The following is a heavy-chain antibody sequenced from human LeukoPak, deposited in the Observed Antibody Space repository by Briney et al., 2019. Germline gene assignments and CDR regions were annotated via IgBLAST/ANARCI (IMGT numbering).Heavy chain of an antibody. CDR1: GGSISSYY. D-gene: IGHD1-26*01. CDR3: ARGASGSYTYYYYYYMDV. Sequence: SETLSLTCTVSGGSISSYYWSWIRQPAGKGLEWIGRIYTSGSTNYNPSLKSRVTMSVDTSKNQFSLKLSSVTAADTAVYYCARGASGSYTYYYYYYMDVWGKGTTVTISS. V-gene: IGHV4-4*07. CDR2: IYTSGST. J-gene: IGHJ6*03.